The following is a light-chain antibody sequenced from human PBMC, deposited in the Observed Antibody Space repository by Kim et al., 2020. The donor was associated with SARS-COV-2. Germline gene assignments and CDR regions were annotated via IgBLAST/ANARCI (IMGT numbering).Light chain of an antibody. V-gene: IGKV1-33*01. CDR2: YAS. CDR1: QDSGND. CDR3: HQYDNIPSFT. J-gene: IGKJ3*01. Sequence: SGGDRVTITSRASQDSGNDLIWYQQKTGKAPKLLIYYASYLETGVPSRVSGSGSGTDFTSLISSRQPADMATYYCHQYDNIPSFTFGPGTKVYIK.